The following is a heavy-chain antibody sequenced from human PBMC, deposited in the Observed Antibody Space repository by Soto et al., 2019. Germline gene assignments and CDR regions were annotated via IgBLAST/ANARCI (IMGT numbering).Heavy chain of an antibody. CDR2: IYFRGNT. CDR1: GDSINSDKYY. D-gene: IGHD3-9*01. V-gene: IGHV4-39*01. J-gene: IGHJ4*02. CDR3: ARLEGLATISYYFDF. Sequence: SSETLSLTCSVSGDSINSDKYYWGWIRQPAGKGLEWIGSIYFRGNTYYNPSLQTRVTISLDKSKSQFSLKLNSVTAADSAVYFCARLEGLATISYYFDFWGQGALVTVSS.